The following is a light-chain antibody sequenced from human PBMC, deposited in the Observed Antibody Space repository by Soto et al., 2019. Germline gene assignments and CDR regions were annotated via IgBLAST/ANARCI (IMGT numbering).Light chain of an antibody. CDR3: QQYGSPTT. CDR1: QSVSSSY. CDR2: GAS. Sequence: EIVLTQSPGTLSLSPGERATLSCRASQSVSSSYLAWYQQKPGQAPRLLIYGASSRATGIPDRFSGSGSGTDFTLTISRLEPEDFAVYYCQQYGSPTTFGQGTKGEIK. J-gene: IGKJ1*01. V-gene: IGKV3-20*01.